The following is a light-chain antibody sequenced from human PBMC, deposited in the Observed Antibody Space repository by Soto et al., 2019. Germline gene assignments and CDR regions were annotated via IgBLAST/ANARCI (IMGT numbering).Light chain of an antibody. CDR1: QSVRSN. CDR3: GQFVSAPPRT. J-gene: IGKJ1*01. CDR2: GAS. V-gene: IGKV3-20*01. Sequence: EIVLTQSPGTLSLSPGERATLSCRASQSVRSNLAWYQQKPGQAPRLLIYGASTRATGIPARFSGSGSGTDFTLTISRLEPEDFAVYYCGQFVSAPPRTFGQGTKVDIK.